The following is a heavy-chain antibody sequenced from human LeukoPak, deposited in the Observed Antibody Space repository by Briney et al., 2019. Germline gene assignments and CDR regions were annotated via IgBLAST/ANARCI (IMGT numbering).Heavy chain of an antibody. CDR2: INPSGGST. Sequence: ASVKVSCKASGYTFTGYYMHWVRQAPGQGLEWMGIINPSGGSTSYAQKFQGRVTMTRDMSTSTVYMELSSLRSEDTAVYYCARDLEDSSGYSPAAFDIWGQGTMVTVSS. D-gene: IGHD3-22*01. CDR3: ARDLEDSSGYSPAAFDI. J-gene: IGHJ3*02. V-gene: IGHV1-46*01. CDR1: GYTFTGYY.